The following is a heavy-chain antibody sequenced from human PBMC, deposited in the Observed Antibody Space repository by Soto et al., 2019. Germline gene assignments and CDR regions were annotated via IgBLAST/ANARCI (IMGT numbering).Heavy chain of an antibody. CDR2: IYYSGST. D-gene: IGHD3-16*01. V-gene: IGHV4-59*12. CDR1: DISIGNYY. J-gene: IGHJ5*02. CDR3: ARGGGXPALGXP. Sequence: ETLSLTCTVSDISIGNYYFNWIRQPPGKGLEWIGYIYYSGSTNYNPSLNSRLTMSVDTSKNQVSLKLTSVTAADTAVYYCARGGGXPALGXPWGQGTLVTVS.